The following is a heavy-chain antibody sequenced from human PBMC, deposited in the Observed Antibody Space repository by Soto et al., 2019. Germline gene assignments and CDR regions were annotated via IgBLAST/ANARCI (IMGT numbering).Heavy chain of an antibody. Sequence: ASVKVCWKACRYTFTGYYIHSARQSPGQGLERMRWINPNSGGTNYAQKFQGWVTMTRDTSISTAYMELSRLRSDDTAVYYCARAHLCSSTSCSPFDALDLWGQGTMVTVSS. J-gene: IGHJ3*01. V-gene: IGHV1-2*04. CDR2: INPNSGGT. CDR3: ARAHLCSSTSCSPFDALDL. CDR1: RYTFTGYY. D-gene: IGHD2-2*01.